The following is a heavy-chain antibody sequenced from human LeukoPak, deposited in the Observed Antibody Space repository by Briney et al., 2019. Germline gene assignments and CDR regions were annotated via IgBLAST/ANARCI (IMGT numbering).Heavy chain of an antibody. D-gene: IGHD6-19*01. J-gene: IGHJ4*02. Sequence: GGSLRLSCAASGFTFSSYSMNWVRQAPGKGLEWVSSISSSSSYIYYADSVKGRFTISRDNSKNTLYLQMNSLRAEDTAVYYCARVRWLVLDYWGQGTLVTVSS. CDR2: ISSSSSYI. V-gene: IGHV3-21*01. CDR1: GFTFSSYS. CDR3: ARVRWLVLDY.